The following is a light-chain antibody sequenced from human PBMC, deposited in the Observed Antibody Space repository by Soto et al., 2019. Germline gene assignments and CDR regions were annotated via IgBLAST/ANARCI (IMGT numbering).Light chain of an antibody. CDR1: SSNIGSNT. Sequence: QSVLTQPPSASGTPGQRVTISCSGDSSNIGSNTVNWYQQFPGTAPKLLIYANTYRPSGVPDRFSGSKSGTSASLAISGLQSEDEADYYCASWDDSLSGFVFGTGTKLTVL. CDR2: ANT. V-gene: IGLV1-44*01. J-gene: IGLJ1*01. CDR3: ASWDDSLSGFV.